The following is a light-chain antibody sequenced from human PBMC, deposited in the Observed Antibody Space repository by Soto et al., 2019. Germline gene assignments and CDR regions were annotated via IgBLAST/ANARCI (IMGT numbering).Light chain of an antibody. CDR3: QQYVGLPPT. Sequence: IVMTQSPATLSVSPWERVTLSCRASQNIRSDLAWYQQKPGQSPRLLIDGASSRASGIPDRFSGSGSGTDFTLTISRLEPEDFAVYYCQQYVGLPPTFGQGTKVDIK. CDR2: GAS. V-gene: IGKV3-20*01. J-gene: IGKJ1*01. CDR1: QNIRSD.